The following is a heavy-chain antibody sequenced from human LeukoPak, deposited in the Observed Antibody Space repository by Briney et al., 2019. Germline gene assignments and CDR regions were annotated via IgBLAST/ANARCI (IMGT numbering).Heavy chain of an antibody. D-gene: IGHD3-10*01. CDR1: GFTFSSYS. J-gene: IGHJ4*02. CDR2: ISSSSSYI. CDR3: ARRAGTLYFDY. V-gene: IGHV3-21*01. Sequence: GGSLRLSCAASGFTFSSYSMNWVRQAPGKGLEWVSSISSSSSYIYYADSVKGRFTISRDNAKNSLYLQMNSLRAEDTAVYYCARRAGTLYFDYWGQGTLVTVSS.